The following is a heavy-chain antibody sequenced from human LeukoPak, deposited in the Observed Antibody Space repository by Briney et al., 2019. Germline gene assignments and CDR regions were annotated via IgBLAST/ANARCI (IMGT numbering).Heavy chain of an antibody. CDR2: IYYSGST. V-gene: IGHV4-59*08. D-gene: IGHD6-19*01. CDR1: GGSINSYY. Sequence: SETLSLTCTVSGGSINSYYWSWIRQPPGKGREWIGYIYYSGSTNYNPSLKSRVTISVDTSKSQISLKLSSVTAADTAVYYCARTQPSSNGWRRPFDYWGQGTLVTVSS. J-gene: IGHJ4*02. CDR3: ARTQPSSNGWRRPFDY.